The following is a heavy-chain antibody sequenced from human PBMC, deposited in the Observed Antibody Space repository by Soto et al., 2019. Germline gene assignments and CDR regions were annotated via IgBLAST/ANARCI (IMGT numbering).Heavy chain of an antibody. D-gene: IGHD6-13*01. Sequence: ASVKVSCKASGYTFTSYGINWVRQAPGQGLEWMGWISAYNGNTNYAQKLQGRFTMTTDTYTSTAYMELRSLRSDDTAVYYCARDVIAAAGHYYYGMDVWGQGTTVTVSS. J-gene: IGHJ6*02. CDR2: ISAYNGNT. V-gene: IGHV1-18*04. CDR3: ARDVIAAAGHYYYGMDV. CDR1: GYTFTSYG.